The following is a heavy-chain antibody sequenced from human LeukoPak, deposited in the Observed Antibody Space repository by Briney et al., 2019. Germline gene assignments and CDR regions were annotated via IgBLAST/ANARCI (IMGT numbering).Heavy chain of an antibody. V-gene: IGHV4-4*07. Sequence: ETLSLTCTVSSGSIRSYYWSWIRQPAGKGLEWIGRIYTSGSTNYNPSLKSRVTISGDTSKNQFSLRLSSVTAADTAVYYCARASYSYDINGWVPFDYWGQGTLVTVSS. CDR1: SGSIRSYY. CDR2: IYTSGST. D-gene: IGHD3-22*01. CDR3: ARASYSYDINGWVPFDY. J-gene: IGHJ4*02.